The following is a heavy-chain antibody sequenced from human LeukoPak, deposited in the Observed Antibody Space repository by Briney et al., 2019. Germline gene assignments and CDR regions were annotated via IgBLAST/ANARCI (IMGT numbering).Heavy chain of an antibody. Sequence: TTSETLSLTCAVYGGSFSGYYWSWIRQPPGKGLEWIGEINHSGSTNSNPSLKSRVTISVDTSKNQFSLKLTSVTAADTAVYYCARGVCSGGSCYSEWNYWGQGTLVTVSS. CDR1: GGSFSGYY. CDR3: ARGVCSGGSCYSEWNY. D-gene: IGHD2-15*01. J-gene: IGHJ4*02. V-gene: IGHV4-34*01. CDR2: INHSGST.